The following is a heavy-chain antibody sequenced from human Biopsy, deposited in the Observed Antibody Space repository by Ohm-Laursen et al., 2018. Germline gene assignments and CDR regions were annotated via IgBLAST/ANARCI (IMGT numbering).Heavy chain of an antibody. CDR2: FSPKSGDT. CDR1: GFSFTGYY. J-gene: IGHJ4*02. CDR3: ALQSVAQMKNFDY. Sequence: SAKVSCNASGFSFTGYYIHWVRQAPGQRLEWMGWFSPKSGDTNYAHKFQGNITMTRDTSMSTAYMEMSRLRCDDTAVYYCALQSVAQMKNFDYWGQGTLVTVSS. D-gene: IGHD6-19*01. V-gene: IGHV1-2*02.